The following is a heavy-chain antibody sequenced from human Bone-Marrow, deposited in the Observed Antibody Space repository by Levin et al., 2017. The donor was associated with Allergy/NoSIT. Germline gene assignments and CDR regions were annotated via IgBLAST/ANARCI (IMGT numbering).Heavy chain of an antibody. J-gene: IGHJ4*02. D-gene: IGHD2-15*01. CDR1: GYTLSELS. CDR3: ATLPSDSLSF. V-gene: IGHV1-24*01. CDR2: FDPDDDET. Sequence: GESLKISCKVSGYTLSELSIHWVRQAPGKGLEWMGGFDPDDDETIYAQKFQGRVTMTEDTSTDTAFMELSSLRSEDTAVYFCATLPSDSLSFWGQGTLITVSS.